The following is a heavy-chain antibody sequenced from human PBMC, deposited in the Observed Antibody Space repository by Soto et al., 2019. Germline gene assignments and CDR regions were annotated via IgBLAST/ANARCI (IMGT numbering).Heavy chain of an antibody. J-gene: IGHJ5*02. CDR2: IYYSGST. Sequence: QVQLQESGPGLVKPSQTLSLTCTVSGGSICSGGYYWSWIRQHPGKGLEWIGYIYYSGSTYYNPSLKSRVTISVDTSKNQFSLKLSSVTAADTAVYYCARTDGYCSSTSCQTGWFDPWGQGTLVTVSS. CDR1: GGSICSGGYY. CDR3: ARTDGYCSSTSCQTGWFDP. D-gene: IGHD2-2*01. V-gene: IGHV4-31*03.